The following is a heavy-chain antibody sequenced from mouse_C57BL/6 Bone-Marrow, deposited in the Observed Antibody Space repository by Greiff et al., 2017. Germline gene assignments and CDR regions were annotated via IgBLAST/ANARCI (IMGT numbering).Heavy chain of an antibody. Sequence: QVQLQQPGAELVKPGASVKLSCKASGYTFTSYWMHWVKQRPGQGLEWIGMIHPNSGSTNYNEKFKSKATLTVDKSSSTAYMQLSSLTSEDSAVXYCASITTVVATGAMDYWGQGTSVTVSS. J-gene: IGHJ4*01. V-gene: IGHV1-64*01. CDR2: IHPNSGST. CDR1: GYTFTSYW. CDR3: ASITTVVATGAMDY. D-gene: IGHD1-1*01.